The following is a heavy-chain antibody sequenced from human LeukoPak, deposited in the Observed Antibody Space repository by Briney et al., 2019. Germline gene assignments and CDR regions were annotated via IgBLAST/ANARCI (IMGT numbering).Heavy chain of an antibody. CDR2: ISYDGSNK. V-gene: IGHV3-30*04. CDR1: GFTFSSYA. CDR3: ARDMWSDSSGYYDY. J-gene: IGHJ4*02. D-gene: IGHD3-22*01. Sequence: PGRSLRLSCAASGFTFSSYAMHWVRQAPGKGLEWVAVISYDGSNKCYADSVKGRFTISRDNSKNTLYLQMNSLRAEDTAVYYCARDMWSDSSGYYDYWGQGTLATVSS.